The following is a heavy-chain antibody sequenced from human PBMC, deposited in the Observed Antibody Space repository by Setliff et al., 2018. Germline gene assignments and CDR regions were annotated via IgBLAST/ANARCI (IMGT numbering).Heavy chain of an antibody. CDR3: ARVYAYSYGFDS. V-gene: IGHV4-39*01. J-gene: IGHJ4*02. CDR2: IYYSGST. Sequence: LSLTCTVSGGSISSSSYYWGWIRQPPGKGLEWIGNIYYSGSTYYNPSLKSRVTISVDTSKSQFSLKLTSVTAADTAVYYCARVYAYSYGFDSWGQGTQVTVSS. D-gene: IGHD5-18*01. CDR1: GGSISSSSYY.